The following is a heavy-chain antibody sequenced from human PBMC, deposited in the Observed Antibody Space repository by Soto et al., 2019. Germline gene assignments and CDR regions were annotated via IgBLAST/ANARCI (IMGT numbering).Heavy chain of an antibody. Sequence: QVQLQESGPGLVKPSQTLSLTCTVSGGSISSGGYYWSWIRQHPGKGLEWIGYIYYSGSTYYNPSLKGRVTISVDASKNQLSLKLSSVTAADTAVYYCARSGSGRAYYSYGMDVWGQGTTVTVSS. V-gene: IGHV4-31*03. D-gene: IGHD3-10*01. CDR2: IYYSGST. CDR1: GGSISSGGYY. J-gene: IGHJ6*02. CDR3: ARSGSGRAYYSYGMDV.